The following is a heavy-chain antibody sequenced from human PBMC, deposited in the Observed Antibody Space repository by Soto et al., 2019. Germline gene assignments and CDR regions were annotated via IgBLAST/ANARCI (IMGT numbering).Heavy chain of an antibody. J-gene: IGHJ6*03. V-gene: IGHV4-39*01. D-gene: IGHD6-6*01. Sequence: PSETLSLTCTVSGGSISTRSSYWGWIRQPPGKGLEWIGSIYYIGNTYYNPSLKSRVTISIDTSKNQFSLNLSSVTAADTAVYYCARHSVGGSSSFVGAEPYYYYYYMDVWGKGTTVTVSS. CDR2: IYYIGNT. CDR1: GGSISTRSSY. CDR3: ARHSVGGSSSFVGAEPYYYYYYMDV.